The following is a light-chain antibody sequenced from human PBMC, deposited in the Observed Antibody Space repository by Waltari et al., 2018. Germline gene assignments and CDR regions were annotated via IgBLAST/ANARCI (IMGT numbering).Light chain of an antibody. CDR1: DSNVGGSI. Sequence: QSVLTQPPSVSGTPGQTVTISCFGSDSNVGGSIVSLYQQFPGMAPKLLIYDNDKRPSGVPARFSGSKSGTSASLAISGLQSEDEADYYCAPWDDSLNGVMFGGGTKLTVL. CDR2: DND. V-gene: IGLV1-44*01. CDR3: APWDDSLNGVM. J-gene: IGLJ3*02.